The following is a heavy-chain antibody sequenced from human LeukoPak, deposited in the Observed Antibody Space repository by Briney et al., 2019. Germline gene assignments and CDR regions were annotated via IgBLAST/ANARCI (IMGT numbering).Heavy chain of an antibody. CDR1: GGTFSSYA. D-gene: IGHD3-3*01. CDR3: ARDAEWSGYYGWFDP. J-gene: IGHJ5*02. Sequence: ASVKVSCKASGGTFSSYAISWVRQAPGQGLEWMGGIIPIFGTANYAQKFQGRVTITTDESTSTAYMELSSLRSEDTAVYYCARDAEWSGYYGWFDPWGQGTPVTVSS. V-gene: IGHV1-69*05. CDR2: IIPIFGTA.